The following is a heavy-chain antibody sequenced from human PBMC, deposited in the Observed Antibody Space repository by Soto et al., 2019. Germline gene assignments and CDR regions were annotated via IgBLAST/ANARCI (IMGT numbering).Heavy chain of an antibody. CDR3: AKALGELSPESFDD. Sequence: QVQLVESGGGVVQPGRSLRLSCVASGFTFSSYAMHWVRQAPGKGLEWVAIMSYDGNNQYYAGSVKGRFTISRDNFKNTLYLQMNSLRAEDTAVYYCAKALGELSPESFDDWCQGILGTVSS. CDR2: MSYDGNNQ. J-gene: IGHJ4*02. CDR1: GFTFSSYA. D-gene: IGHD3-16*02. V-gene: IGHV3-30*18.